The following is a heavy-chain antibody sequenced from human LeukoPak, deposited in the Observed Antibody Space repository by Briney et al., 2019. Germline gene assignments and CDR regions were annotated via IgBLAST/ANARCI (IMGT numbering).Heavy chain of an antibody. Sequence: PGGSLRLSRAASGFTFSSYSLNWVRQAPGKGLEWVSYISSSGSTIDYADSVKGRFTISRDNAKNSLYLQMNTLRAEDTAVYYCARQKRQLSYDAFDIWGQGTMVTVSS. V-gene: IGHV3-48*04. CDR1: GFTFSSYS. CDR2: ISSSGSTI. CDR3: ARQKRQLSYDAFDI. J-gene: IGHJ3*02. D-gene: IGHD6-13*01.